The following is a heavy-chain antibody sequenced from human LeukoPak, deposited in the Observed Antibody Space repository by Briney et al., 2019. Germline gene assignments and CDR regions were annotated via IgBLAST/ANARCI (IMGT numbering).Heavy chain of an antibody. V-gene: IGHV3-30-3*01. CDR2: ISYDGSNK. Sequence: GGSLRLSCAASGFTFSSYAMHWVRQAPGKGLEWVAVISYDGSNKYYADSVKGRFTISRDNSKNTLYLQMNSLRAEDTAVYYCARDMSVVVTSRLFDYWGQGTLVTVSS. CDR3: ARDMSVVVTSRLFDY. J-gene: IGHJ4*02. D-gene: IGHD2-21*02. CDR1: GFTFSSYA.